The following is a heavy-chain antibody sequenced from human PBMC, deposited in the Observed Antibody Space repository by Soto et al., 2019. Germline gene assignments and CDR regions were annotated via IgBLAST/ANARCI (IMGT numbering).Heavy chain of an antibody. V-gene: IGHV4-34*01. CDR2: INHSGST. CDR3: ASLIAAGNWFDP. CDR1: GGSFSSYY. J-gene: IGHJ5*02. Sequence: QVQLQQWGAGLLKPSETLSLTCAVYGGSFSSYYWSWIRQPPGKGLEWIGEINHSGSTNYNPSLKSRVTISVDTSKNQFSLKLSSVTAADTAVYYCASLIAAGNWFDPWGQGTLVTVSS. D-gene: IGHD6-13*01.